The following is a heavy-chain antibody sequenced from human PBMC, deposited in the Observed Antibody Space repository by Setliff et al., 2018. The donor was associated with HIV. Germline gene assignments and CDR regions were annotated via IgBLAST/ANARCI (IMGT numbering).Heavy chain of an antibody. CDR2: INPNSGGT. D-gene: IGHD3-3*01. J-gene: IGHJ4*02. CDR3: ARTLYRSFSSFDY. Sequence: ASVKVSCKASGYTFTGYYMHWGRQAPGQGLEWMGWINPNSGGTNHAQKFKGWVTMTRDTSISTAYMELSRLRSDDTAVYYCARTLYRSFSSFDYWGQGTLVTVSS. V-gene: IGHV1-2*04. CDR1: GYTFTGYY.